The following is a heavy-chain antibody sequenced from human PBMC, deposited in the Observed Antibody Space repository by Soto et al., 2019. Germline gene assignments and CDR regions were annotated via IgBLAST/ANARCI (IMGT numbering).Heavy chain of an antibody. CDR3: AQTAAAAPYYYGMDV. CDR1: GSTVSSNH. Sequence: GGSLRLSCATSGSTVSSNHMSWVRQAPGKGLECVSVIYSGGSTYYADSVKGRFTISRDNSKNTLYLQMNSLRAEDTATYYCAQTAAAAPYYYGMDVWGQGTTVTVSS. V-gene: IGHV3-66*01. J-gene: IGHJ6*02. CDR2: IYSGGST. D-gene: IGHD6-13*01.